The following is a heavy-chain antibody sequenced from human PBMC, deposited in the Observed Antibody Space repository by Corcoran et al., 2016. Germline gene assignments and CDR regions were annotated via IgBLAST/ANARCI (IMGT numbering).Heavy chain of an antibody. V-gene: IGHV3-33*01. CDR2: IWYDGSNK. Sequence: QGQLVESGGGVVKPGRSLRLSCAASGFTFSSYGMHWVRQAPGKGLAWVSVIWYDGSNKYYADSVKGRVTISRDNSKNQLDLQMNSLRAEVTAVYYWERDGCSSWYRQHYAFDIWGQGTMVTVSS. CDR1: GFTFSSYG. J-gene: IGHJ3*02. CDR3: ERDGCSSWYRQHYAFDI. D-gene: IGHD6-13*01.